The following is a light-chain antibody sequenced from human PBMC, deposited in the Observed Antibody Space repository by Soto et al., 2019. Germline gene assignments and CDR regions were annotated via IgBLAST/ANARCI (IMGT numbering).Light chain of an antibody. CDR3: QENHSPPFT. J-gene: IGKJ3*01. V-gene: IGKV1-27*01. Sequence: DIQMTQSPSSLSASVGDTVTITCRASQGISSSLAWYQQKAGKVPDLLIYGASTLQSGVPSHFSGSGSGTDFTLTISSLQPEDVATYYCQENHSPPFTFGPGTKVEMK. CDR1: QGISSS. CDR2: GAS.